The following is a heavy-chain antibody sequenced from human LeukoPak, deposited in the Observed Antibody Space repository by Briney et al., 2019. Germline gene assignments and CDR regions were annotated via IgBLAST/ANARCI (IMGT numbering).Heavy chain of an antibody. CDR1: GFTFSSYS. CDR2: ISSSSSYI. Sequence: GGSLRLSCAASGFTFSSYSMNWVRLAPGRGLESVSSISSSSSYIYYADSVKGRFTISRDNAKNSLYLQMNSLRTEDTAVYYCARPSGLWFGEFAPRDAFDIWGQGTMVTVSS. V-gene: IGHV3-21*01. D-gene: IGHD3-10*01. CDR3: ARPSGLWFGEFAPRDAFDI. J-gene: IGHJ3*02.